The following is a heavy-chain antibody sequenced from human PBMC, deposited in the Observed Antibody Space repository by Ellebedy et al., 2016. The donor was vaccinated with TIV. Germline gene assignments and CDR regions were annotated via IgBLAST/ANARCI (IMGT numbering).Heavy chain of an antibody. Sequence: SCKASGYTFTSYYMHWVRQAPGKGLEWVAVISYDGNSKYYADSVKGRFTISRDNSMTTLYLEMNSLRAEDTAVYYCARDLDKSSGWYGGAAYWGQGTLVTVSS. CDR3: ARDLDKSSGWYGGAAY. V-gene: IGHV3-30-3*01. CDR2: ISYDGNSK. J-gene: IGHJ4*02. D-gene: IGHD6-19*01. CDR1: GYTFTSYY.